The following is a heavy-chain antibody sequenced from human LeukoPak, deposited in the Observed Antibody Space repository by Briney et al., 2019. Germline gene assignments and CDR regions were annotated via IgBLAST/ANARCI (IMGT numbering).Heavy chain of an antibody. D-gene: IGHD3-22*01. V-gene: IGHV4-30-4*01. CDR1: GDSISNRDYY. J-gene: IGHJ4*02. Sequence: SQTLSLTCTVSGDSISNRDYYWSWIRQSPGKDLGWIGYIYYSGSTYYSPSLKSRITISLDTSKNQFSQNLSSVTAADTAVYYCGRSSGYYYDYWGQGTLVTVSS. CDR3: GRSSGYYYDY. CDR2: IYYSGST.